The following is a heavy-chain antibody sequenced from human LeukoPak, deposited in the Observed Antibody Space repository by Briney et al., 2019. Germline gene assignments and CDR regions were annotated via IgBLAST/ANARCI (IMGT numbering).Heavy chain of an antibody. CDR2: IRFDGSDK. J-gene: IGHJ4*02. Sequence: PGGSLRLSCEASGFTFSSYGMHWVRQAPGKGLEWVAFIRFDGSDKHYADSVKGRFTVSRDNSKNTLYLQMNSLRVEDTAVYYCAKEFDSYFDYWGQGTLVTVSS. CDR1: GFTFSSYG. V-gene: IGHV3-30*02. CDR3: AKEFDSYFDY.